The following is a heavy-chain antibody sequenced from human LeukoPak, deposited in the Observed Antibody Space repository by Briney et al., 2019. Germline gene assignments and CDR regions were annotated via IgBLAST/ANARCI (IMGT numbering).Heavy chain of an antibody. J-gene: IGHJ4*02. Sequence: GGSLRLSCAASEFTLYNYPMSWVRQAPGKGLEWVSGISGNGAGTYYADSVRGRFTISRDDSKNTVYLQMNSLRAEDTAVYYCAKLLLWFGEFRGSGHFDSWAQGTLVTVSS. V-gene: IGHV3-23*01. D-gene: IGHD3-10*01. CDR2: ISGNGAGT. CDR1: EFTLYNYP. CDR3: AKLLLWFGEFRGSGHFDS.